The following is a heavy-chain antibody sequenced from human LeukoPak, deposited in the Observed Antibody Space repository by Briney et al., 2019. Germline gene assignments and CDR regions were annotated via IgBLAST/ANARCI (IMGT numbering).Heavy chain of an antibody. J-gene: IGHJ4*02. Sequence: SETLSLTCTVSGGSISSTSYYWGWIRQPPGKGLEWFGNIYYSGSTYYNPSLKSRVTISVDMSKNQFSLKLSSVTAADTAVYYCAGEIYSSGWYCDYWGQGTLVTVSS. CDR3: AGEIYSSGWYCDY. V-gene: IGHV4-39*02. CDR2: IYYSGST. D-gene: IGHD6-19*01. CDR1: GGSISSTSYY.